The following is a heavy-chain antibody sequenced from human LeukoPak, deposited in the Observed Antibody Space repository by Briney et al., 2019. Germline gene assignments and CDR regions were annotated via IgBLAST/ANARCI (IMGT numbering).Heavy chain of an antibody. Sequence: PSETLSLTCTVSGYSISSGYYWGWIRQPPGKGPEWIGSMYHSGNTYSNPSLKSRVTISVDTSKNQFSLNLRSVTAADTAVYYCARGQAVVTIFEYWGQGTLVTVSS. D-gene: IGHD4-23*01. CDR1: GYSISSGYY. V-gene: IGHV4-38-2*02. CDR2: MYHSGNT. J-gene: IGHJ4*02. CDR3: ARGQAVVTIFEY.